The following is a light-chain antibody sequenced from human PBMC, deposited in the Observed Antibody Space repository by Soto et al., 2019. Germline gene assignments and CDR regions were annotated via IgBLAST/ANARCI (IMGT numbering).Light chain of an antibody. CDR1: SSDVGGHNY. V-gene: IGLV2-14*01. CDR3: SSYSSSGTLFV. CDR2: EVT. J-gene: IGLJ1*01. Sequence: SVRTQPASVSASLGQAVTVSCTGTSSDVGGHNYVSWFQQHPGQAPKLLIYEVTTRPSGVSTRFSGSKSGNTASLTISGLHAEDEADYLCSSYSSSGTLFVFGTGTKVTVL.